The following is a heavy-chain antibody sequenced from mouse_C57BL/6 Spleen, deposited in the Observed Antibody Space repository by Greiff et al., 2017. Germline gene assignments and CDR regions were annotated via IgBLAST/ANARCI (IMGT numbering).Heavy chain of an antibody. V-gene: IGHV1-72*01. J-gene: IGHJ4*01. D-gene: IGHD2-10*02. CDR3: AGQYGNDARDY. Sequence: QVQLKQPGAELVKPGASVKLSCKASGYTFTSYWMHWVKQRPGRGLEWIGRIDPNSGGTKYHEQFKSKATLPVDKPSSTAYMQLSSLTSEDSAVYYCAGQYGNDARDYWGQGTSVTVSS. CDR1: GYTFTSYW. CDR2: IDPNSGGT.